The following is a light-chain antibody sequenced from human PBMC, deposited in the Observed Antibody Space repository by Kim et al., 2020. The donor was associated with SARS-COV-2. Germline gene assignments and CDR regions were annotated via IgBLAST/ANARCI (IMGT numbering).Light chain of an antibody. CDR3: QSFDNSLTGWV. Sequence: QRVTISCIGTSSNIGAGYDVHWYQQFPGTAPKFLIYRNTNRPPGVPDRFSGSKSGTSASLTITGLQADDEGHYYCQSFDNSLTGWVFGGGTQLTVL. CDR1: SSNIGAGYD. J-gene: IGLJ2*01. V-gene: IGLV1-40*01. CDR2: RNT.